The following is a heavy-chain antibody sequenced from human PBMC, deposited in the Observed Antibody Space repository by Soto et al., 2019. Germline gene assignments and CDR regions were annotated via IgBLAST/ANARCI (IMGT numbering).Heavy chain of an antibody. D-gene: IGHD3-10*01. CDR2: IYYSGST. J-gene: IGHJ5*02. CDR3: ARHITMVRGVIAGWFDP. V-gene: IGHV4-39*01. CDR1: GGSISSSSYY. Sequence: QLQLQESGPGLVKPSETLSLTCTVSGGSISSSSYYWGWIRQPPGKGLEWIGSIYYSGSTYYNPSLKSRVTISEDTSKNQFSLKLSSVTAADTAVYYCARHITMVRGVIAGWFDPWGQGTLVTVSS.